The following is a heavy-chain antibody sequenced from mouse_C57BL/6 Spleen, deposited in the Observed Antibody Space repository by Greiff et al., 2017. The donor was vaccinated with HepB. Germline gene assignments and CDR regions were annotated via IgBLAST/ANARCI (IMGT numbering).Heavy chain of an antibody. CDR3: ARYDYERYFDY. CDR2: IDPSDSYT. Sequence: QVQLQQPGAELVKPGASVKLSCKASGYTFTSYWMQWVKQRPGQGLEWIGEIDPSDSYTNYNQKFKGKATLTVDTSSSTAYMQLSSLTSEDSAVYYCARYDYERYFDYWGQGTTLTVSS. V-gene: IGHV1-50*01. D-gene: IGHD2-4*01. J-gene: IGHJ2*01. CDR1: GYTFTSYW.